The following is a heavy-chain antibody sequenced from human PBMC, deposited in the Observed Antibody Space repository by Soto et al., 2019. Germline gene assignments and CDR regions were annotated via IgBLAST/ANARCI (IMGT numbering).Heavy chain of an antibody. CDR1: GFTFSSYA. J-gene: IGHJ4*02. Sequence: QVQLVESGGGVVQPGRSLRLSCAASGFTFSSYAMHWVRQAPGKGLEWVAVISYDGSNKYYADSVKGRFTISRDNSKNTRYLQKNSLRAEETAVYYCEKDQVVSVAGHFDYWGQGTLVTVSS. V-gene: IGHV3-30*18. D-gene: IGHD6-19*01. CDR3: EKDQVVSVAGHFDY. CDR2: ISYDGSNK.